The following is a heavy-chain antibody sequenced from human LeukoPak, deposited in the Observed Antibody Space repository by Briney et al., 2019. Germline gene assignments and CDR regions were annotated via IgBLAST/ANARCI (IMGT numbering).Heavy chain of an antibody. V-gene: IGHV1-3*04. CDR1: GYTFTDYA. D-gene: IGHD6-19*01. Sequence: ASVKVSCKASGYTFTDYALHWVRQAPGQSLDWMGWITTGRGETRYSQEDQRRITFTRDTSASTAYMDLSDLRSDDTAVYYCARGGKQWRGGNYFDSWGQGTLVAVSS. CDR2: ITTGRGET. CDR3: ARGGKQWRGGNYFDS. J-gene: IGHJ4*02.